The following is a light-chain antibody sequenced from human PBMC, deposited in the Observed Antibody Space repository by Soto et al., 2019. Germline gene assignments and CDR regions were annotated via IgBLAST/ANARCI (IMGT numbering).Light chain of an antibody. V-gene: IGKV3-20*01. CDR3: HQYAYSPQT. Sequence: EIVLTQSPDTLSLSPGERATLSCRASQSVGNNFLAWYQQRPGQAPRLLIYNAFRRATGIPDRFSGSGSGTDFTLTVTRLEPDDFAVYYCHQYAYSPQTFGQGTRLEIK. CDR1: QSVGNNF. CDR2: NAF. J-gene: IGKJ5*01.